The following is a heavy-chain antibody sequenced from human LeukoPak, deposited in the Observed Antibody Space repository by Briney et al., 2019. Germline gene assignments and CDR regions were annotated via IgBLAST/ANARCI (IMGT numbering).Heavy chain of an antibody. J-gene: IGHJ4*02. V-gene: IGHV3-53*01. CDR3: ARASTGWGSYYPPPFDY. D-gene: IGHD1-26*01. Sequence: GGSLRLSCAASGFTFSSYAMNWVRQAPGKGLEWVSVIYSGGSTYYADSVKGRFTISRDNSKNTPYLQMNSLRAEDTAVYYCARASTGWGSYYPPPFDYWGQGTLVTVSS. CDR2: IYSGGST. CDR1: GFTFSSYA.